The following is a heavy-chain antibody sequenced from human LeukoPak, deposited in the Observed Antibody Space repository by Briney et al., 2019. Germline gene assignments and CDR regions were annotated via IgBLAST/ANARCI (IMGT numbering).Heavy chain of an antibody. Sequence: GGSLRLSCAASGFTFSSYNMNWVRQAPGKGLEWVSYISSSSSTIYYADSVKGRFTISRDNAENSLYLQMNSLRAEDTAVYYCARGGDYDFWSGLRYYYYGMDVWGQGTTVTVSS. CDR2: ISSSSSTI. CDR1: GFTFSSYN. D-gene: IGHD3-3*01. J-gene: IGHJ6*02. V-gene: IGHV3-48*01. CDR3: ARGGDYDFWSGLRYYYYGMDV.